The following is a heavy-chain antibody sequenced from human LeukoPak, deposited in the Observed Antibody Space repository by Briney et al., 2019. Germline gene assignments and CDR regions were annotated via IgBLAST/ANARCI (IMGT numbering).Heavy chain of an antibody. J-gene: IGHJ5*02. D-gene: IGHD3-3*01. CDR3: ARDTAEKRITIFGVVIIENNWFDP. V-gene: IGHV4-4*07. CDR2: IYTSGST. Sequence: PSETLSLTCTVSGGSISSYYWSWIRQPAGKGLEWIGRIYTSGSTNYNPSLKSRVTMSVDTSKNQFSLKLSSVTAADTAVYYCARDTAEKRITIFGVVIIENNWFDPWGQGTLVTVSS. CDR1: GGSISSYY.